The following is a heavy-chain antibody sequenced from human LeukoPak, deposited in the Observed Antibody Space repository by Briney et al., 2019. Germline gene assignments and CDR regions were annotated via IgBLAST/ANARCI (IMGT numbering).Heavy chain of an antibody. D-gene: IGHD1-26*01. CDR3: ARATARRGANDY. V-gene: IGHV3-30-3*01. J-gene: IGHJ4*02. Sequence: PGGSLRLSCAASGFTFSSYAMHWVRQAPGKGLEWVAVISYDGSNKYYADSVKGRFTISRDNSKNTLYLQMNSLRAEDTAVYYCARATARRGANDYWGQGTLVTVSS. CDR2: ISYDGSNK. CDR1: GFTFSSYA.